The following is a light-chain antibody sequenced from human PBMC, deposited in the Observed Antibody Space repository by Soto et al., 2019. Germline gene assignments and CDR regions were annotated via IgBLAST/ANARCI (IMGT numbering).Light chain of an antibody. Sequence: QTVVTQEPSFSVSPGGTVTLTCGFTSGSVSTHYYPSWYQQTPGQAPRTLIYNTNTRSSGVPDRFSGSILGNKAALTITGAQTDDEADYYCAAWDDSLNGRVFGTGTQLTVL. CDR1: SGSVSTHYY. J-gene: IGLJ1*01. V-gene: IGLV8-61*01. CDR2: NTN. CDR3: AAWDDSLNGRV.